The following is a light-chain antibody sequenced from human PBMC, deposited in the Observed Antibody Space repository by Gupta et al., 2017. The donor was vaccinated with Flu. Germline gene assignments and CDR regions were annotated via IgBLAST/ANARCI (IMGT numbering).Light chain of an antibody. CDR3: QVWDDTTEHPV. CDR2: DDR. CDR1: NIITKS. J-gene: IGLJ3*02. Sequence: SYVLTQTPSMSVAPGQTATFTCGGNNIITKSAHWYQQKPGQAPVLVVYDDRARPSGIPERFSGSSSGDLATLTISKVEVGDEADYFCQVWDDTTEHPVFGGGTQLTVL. V-gene: IGLV3-21*02.